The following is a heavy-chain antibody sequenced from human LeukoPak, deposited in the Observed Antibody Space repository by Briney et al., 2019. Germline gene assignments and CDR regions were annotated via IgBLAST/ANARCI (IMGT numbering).Heavy chain of an antibody. V-gene: IGHV3-9*01. CDR1: GFTFDDYA. CDR3: AREGRFLEWLLDY. CDR2: ISWNSGSI. D-gene: IGHD3-3*01. J-gene: IGHJ4*02. Sequence: GRSLRLSCAASGFTFDDYAMHWVRQAPGKGLEWVSGISWNSGSIGYADSVKGRFTISRDNAKNSLYLQMNSLRAEDTAVYYCAREGRFLEWLLDYWGQGTLVTVSS.